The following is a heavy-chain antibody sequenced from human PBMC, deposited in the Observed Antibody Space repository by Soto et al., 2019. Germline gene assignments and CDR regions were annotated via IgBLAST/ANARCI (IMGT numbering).Heavy chain of an antibody. CDR2: IYYSGST. CDR3: ARVRTYVGQTDYYFDY. CDR1: GGSISSYY. D-gene: IGHD3-16*01. J-gene: IGHJ4*02. Sequence: SETLSLTCTVSGGSISSYYWSWIRQPPGKGLEWIGYIYYSGSTNYNPSLKSRVTISVDTSKNQFSLKLSSVTAADTAVYYCARVRTYVGQTDYYFDYWGQGTLVTVSS. V-gene: IGHV4-59*01.